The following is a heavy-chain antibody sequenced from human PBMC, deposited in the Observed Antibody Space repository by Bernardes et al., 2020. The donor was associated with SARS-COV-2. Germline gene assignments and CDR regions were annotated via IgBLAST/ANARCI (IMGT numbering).Heavy chain of an antibody. CDR3: AKDIDYSYAFDY. J-gene: IGHJ4*02. D-gene: IGHD5-18*01. CDR2: ISWNSGSI. V-gene: IGHV3-9*01. Sequence: GGSLRLSCAASGFSFDDYAMHWVRQAPGKGLEWVSGISWNSGSIGYADSVKGRFTISRDNAKNSLYLQMNSLRAEDTALYYCAKDIDYSYAFDYWGQGTLVTVSS. CDR1: GFSFDDYA.